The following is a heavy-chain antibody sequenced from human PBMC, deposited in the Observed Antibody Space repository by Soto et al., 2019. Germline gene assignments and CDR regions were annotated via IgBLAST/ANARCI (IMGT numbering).Heavy chain of an antibody. CDR1: GYSFTSYW. J-gene: IGHJ6*02. Sequence: RVESLKISFKVAGYSFTSYWITWVLQMPGKGLDWMWRIDPSDSYTDYSPSFQCHVTISADKSISTAYLQWSSLKASDTAMYYSARRRGRRYYSSGLDVWGQRTTLTVSS. CDR3: ARRRGRRYYSSGLDV. V-gene: IGHV5-10-1*01. D-gene: IGHD3-16*01. CDR2: IDPSDSYT.